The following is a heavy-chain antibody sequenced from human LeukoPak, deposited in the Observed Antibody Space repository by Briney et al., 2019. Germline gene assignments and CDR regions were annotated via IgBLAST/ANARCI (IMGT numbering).Heavy chain of an antibody. V-gene: IGHV5-51*01. CDR2: IYPGDSDT. J-gene: IGHJ6*02. Sequence: GESLKISCKGAGDSFSNSWIVWVRQMPGKGLEWMGTIYPGDSDTRYSPSFQGQVTISADKSISTAYLQWSSLKASDTAMYYCARPRFPRWXDCXSTXCXXXXXMDVXXXGXTVTVS. CDR1: GDSFSNSW. D-gene: IGHD2-2*01. CDR3: ARPRFPRWXDCXSTXCXXXXXMDV.